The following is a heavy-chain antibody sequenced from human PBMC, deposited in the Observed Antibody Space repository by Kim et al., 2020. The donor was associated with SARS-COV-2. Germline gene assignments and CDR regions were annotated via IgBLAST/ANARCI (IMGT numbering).Heavy chain of an antibody. CDR1: GFTFSTNG. CDR2: ISSSSSSI. CDR3: YKSTYVENGVDHFDV. D-gene: IGHD4-17*01. V-gene: IGHV3-21*01. J-gene: IGHJ3*01. Sequence: GGSLRLSCAASGFTFSTNGMNWVRQAPGKGLEWVSFISSSSSSIYYADSVKVRFTISRDNAENSRYLQMNILGAEDTATYYCYKSTYVENGVDHFDVWG.